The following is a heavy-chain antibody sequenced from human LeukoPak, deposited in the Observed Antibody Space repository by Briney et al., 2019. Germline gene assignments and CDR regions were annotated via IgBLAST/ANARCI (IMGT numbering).Heavy chain of an antibody. J-gene: IGHJ5*02. D-gene: IGHD1-14*01. Sequence: SETLSLTCTVSGGSISSYYWSWIRQPPGKGLEWIGYMYHSGTTNYNPSLKSRVTLSIDTSKDQFSLKLTSVTAADTAVYYCARNNGPVLEPWGQGSLVTVSS. V-gene: IGHV4-59*08. CDR1: GGSISSYY. CDR3: ARNNGPVLEP. CDR2: MYHSGTT.